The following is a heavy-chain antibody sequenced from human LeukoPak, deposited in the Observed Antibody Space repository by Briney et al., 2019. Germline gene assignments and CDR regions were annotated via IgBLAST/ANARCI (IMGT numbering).Heavy chain of an antibody. CDR2: INPSGGST. D-gene: IGHD1-1*01. CDR1: GYTFTSYY. J-gene: IGHJ4*02. V-gene: IGHV1-46*01. Sequence: ASVKVSCKASGYTFTSYYMHWVRQAPGQGLEWMGIINPSGGSTNYAQKFQGKVTITTDESTSTAYMELSSLRSEDTAVYYCARRGRDDESFRYWGQGTLVTVSS. CDR3: ARRGRDDESFRY.